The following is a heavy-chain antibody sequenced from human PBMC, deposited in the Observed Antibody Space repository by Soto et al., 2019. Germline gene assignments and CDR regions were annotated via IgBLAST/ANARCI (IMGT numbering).Heavy chain of an antibody. Sequence: QAQLVESGGGVVQPGRSLRLSCAASGFTFSSYAMHWVRQAPGKGLEWVAVISYDGSNKYYADSVKGRFTISRDNSKNTLYLQMNSLRAEDTAVYYCARGDYDNLYYFDFWGQGTLVTVSS. CDR1: GFTFSSYA. CDR2: ISYDGSNK. V-gene: IGHV3-30-3*01. J-gene: IGHJ4*02. D-gene: IGHD3-22*01. CDR3: ARGDYDNLYYFDF.